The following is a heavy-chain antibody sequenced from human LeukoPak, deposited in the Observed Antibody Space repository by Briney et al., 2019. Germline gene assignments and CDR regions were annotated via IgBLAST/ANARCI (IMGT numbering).Heavy chain of an antibody. V-gene: IGHV1-2*02. CDR3: AREGALRGWWYFDL. CDR1: GYTFTGYY. D-gene: IGHD3-22*01. Sequence: ASVKVSCKASGYTFTGYYMHWVRQAPGQGLEWMGWINPNSGGTNYAQKFQGRVTMTRDTSISTAYMELSRLRSEDTAVYYCAREGALRGWWYFDLWGRGTLVTVSS. CDR2: INPNSGGT. J-gene: IGHJ2*01.